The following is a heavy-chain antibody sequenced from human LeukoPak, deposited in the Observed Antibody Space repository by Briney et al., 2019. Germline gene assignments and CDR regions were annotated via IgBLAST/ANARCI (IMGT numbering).Heavy chain of an antibody. V-gene: IGHV1-46*01. J-gene: IGHJ5*02. CDR1: GYTFTSYY. CDR2: INPSGGST. Sequence: GASVKVSCKASGYTFTSYYVHWVRQAPGQGLEWMGIINPSGGSTSYAQKFQGRVTITRDTSASTAYMELSSLRSEDTAVYYCARAPSVLDWFDPWGQGTLVTVSS. CDR3: ARAPSVLDWFDP.